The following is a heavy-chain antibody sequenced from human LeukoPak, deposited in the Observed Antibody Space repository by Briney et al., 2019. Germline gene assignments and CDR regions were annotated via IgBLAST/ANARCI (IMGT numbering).Heavy chain of an antibody. J-gene: IGHJ6*02. CDR2: ISDRGTP. Sequence: ASVKVSCKASGYTFTAYHIHWVRQAPGQGLEWMGYISDRGTPKSAQKIQDRVTVTRDTSITTAYMELNRLKSDDSAVYYCARVHMGDYGMDVWGQGTTVTVSS. V-gene: IGHV1-2*02. CDR1: GYTFTAYH. CDR3: ARVHMGDYGMDV.